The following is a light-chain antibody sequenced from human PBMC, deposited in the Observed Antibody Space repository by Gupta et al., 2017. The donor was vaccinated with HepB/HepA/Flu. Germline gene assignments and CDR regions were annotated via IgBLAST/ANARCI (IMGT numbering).Light chain of an antibody. CDR3: GTWDSSLSAL. V-gene: IGLV1-51*02. CDR2: ENN. J-gene: IGLJ2*01. Sequence: QSVLTHPPSVSAAPGQKVTISCSGSSSNIGNNYVSWYQQLPGTAPKLLIYENNKRPSGIPDRFSGSKSGTSATLGITGLQTGDEADYYCGTWDSSLSALFGGGTKLTVL. CDR1: SSNIGNNY.